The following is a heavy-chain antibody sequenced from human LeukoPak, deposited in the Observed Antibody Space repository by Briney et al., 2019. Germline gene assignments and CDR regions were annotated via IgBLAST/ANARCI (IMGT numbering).Heavy chain of an antibody. D-gene: IGHD5-24*01. V-gene: IGHV4-39*01. CDR1: GGSISSSSYY. CDR2: IYYSGST. J-gene: IGHJ4*02. CDR3: ARNPPPPGGGWLQLWPPNYYFDY. Sequence: SETLSLTCTVSGGSISSSSYYWGWIRQPPGKGLEWIGSIYYSGSTYYNPSLKSRVTISVDTSKNQFSLKLSSVTAADTAVYYCARNPPPPGGGWLQLWPPNYYFDYWGQGTLVTVSS.